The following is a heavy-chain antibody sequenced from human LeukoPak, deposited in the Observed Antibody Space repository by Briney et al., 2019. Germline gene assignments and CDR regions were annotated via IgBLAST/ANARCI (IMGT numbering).Heavy chain of an antibody. CDR3: AKDGRENFASTWYAEFYNYGLDV. Sequence: GGSLRLSCGASGFSFSSYGMHWVRKAPGKGLEWVAVISYAGSDIYYADSVKGRFTISRDNSKNMLYLQMNSLRVEDTAVYYCAKDGRENFASTWYAEFYNYGLDVWGQGTTVTVSS. V-gene: IGHV3-30*18. D-gene: IGHD6-13*01. J-gene: IGHJ6*02. CDR1: GFSFSSYG. CDR2: ISYAGSDI.